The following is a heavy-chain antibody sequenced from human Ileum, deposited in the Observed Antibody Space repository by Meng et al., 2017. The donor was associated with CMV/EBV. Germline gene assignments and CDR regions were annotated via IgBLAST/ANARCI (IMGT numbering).Heavy chain of an antibody. D-gene: IGHD6-6*01. Sequence: CKASGDTPTADFMFWVRQAPGQGLEWMGWINSHSGATQYAQKFQGRVTMTRDTSISTVYMDLSSLRSDDTADYYCLTYTSSSHSFGPWGQGTLVTVSS. CDR3: LTYTSSSHSFGP. CDR1: GDTPTADF. CDR2: INSHSGAT. V-gene: IGHV1-2*02. J-gene: IGHJ5*02.